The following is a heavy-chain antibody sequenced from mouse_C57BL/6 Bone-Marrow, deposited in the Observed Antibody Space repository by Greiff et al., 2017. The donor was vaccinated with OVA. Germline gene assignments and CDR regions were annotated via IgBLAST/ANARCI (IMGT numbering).Heavy chain of an antibody. D-gene: IGHD1-1*01. CDR3: AHYYGSSYKYFDV. Sequence: EVQLQESGPGLVKPSQSLSLTCSVTGYSITSGYYWNWIRQFPGNKLEWMGYISYDGSNNYNPSLKNRISITRDPSKNQFFLKLNSVTTEDTATYYCAHYYGSSYKYFDVWGTGTTVTVSS. CDR1: GYSITSGYY. J-gene: IGHJ1*03. CDR2: ISYDGSN. V-gene: IGHV3-6*01.